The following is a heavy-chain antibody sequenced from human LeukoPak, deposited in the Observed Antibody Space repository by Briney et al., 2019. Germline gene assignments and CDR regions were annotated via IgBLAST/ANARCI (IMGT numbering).Heavy chain of an antibody. D-gene: IGHD5-24*01. V-gene: IGHV1-46*01. CDR1: GYTFTSYY. Sequence: ASVKVSCKASGYTFTSYYMHWVRQAPGQGLEWMGIINPSGGSTSYAQKFQGRVTMTRDTSISTAYMELSRLRSDDTAVYYCARGSWLQLDHDAFDIWGQGTMVTVSS. J-gene: IGHJ3*02. CDR3: ARGSWLQLDHDAFDI. CDR2: INPSGGST.